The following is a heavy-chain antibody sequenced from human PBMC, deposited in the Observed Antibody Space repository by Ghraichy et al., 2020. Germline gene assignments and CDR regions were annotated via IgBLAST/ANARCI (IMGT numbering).Heavy chain of an antibody. D-gene: IGHD2-2*01. CDR3: ARDPYHGSLDY. CDR2: LNQDGSDK. V-gene: IGHV3-7*03. J-gene: IGHJ4*02. Sequence: GGSLRLSCVASGFTFSTSWMSWVGQAPGKGLEWVANLNQDGSDKYYVASVRGRFTISRDNAKNSLYLQMNSLRAEDTAVYYCARDPYHGSLDYWGQGTLVTVSS. CDR1: GFTFSTSW.